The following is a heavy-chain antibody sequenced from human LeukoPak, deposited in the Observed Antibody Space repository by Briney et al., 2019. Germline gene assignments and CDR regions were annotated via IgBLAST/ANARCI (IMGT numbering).Heavy chain of an antibody. D-gene: IGHD3-22*01. CDR3: ARGGRGSAAVVAPRSFDI. V-gene: IGHV3-53*01. CDR2: TYTGGNS. J-gene: IGHJ3*02. CDR1: GFTVSSIH. Sequence: GGSLGLSCAASGFTVSSIHMVWVRQAPGKGLEWVSVTYTGGNSYYADSVKGRFIISRDISKNTLYLQMNSLRAEDSALYYCARGGRGSAAVVAPRSFDIWGQGTMVTVSS.